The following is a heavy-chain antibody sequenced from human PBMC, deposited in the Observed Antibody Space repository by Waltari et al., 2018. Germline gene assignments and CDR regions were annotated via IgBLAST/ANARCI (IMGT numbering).Heavy chain of an antibody. D-gene: IGHD3-16*01. CDR3: GRDREGGQGEADY. Sequence: QVQLVQSGAAVKKPGSSVKVSCKASGGTFSSYTISWVRQAPGQGLEWMGRVIPILGIANYAQKCQGSGTITAEKATSRAYMELSSLRSADTAVYYCGRDREGGQGEADYWGQGTLVTVSS. CDR1: GGTFSSYT. CDR2: VIPILGIA. J-gene: IGHJ4*02. V-gene: IGHV1-69*08.